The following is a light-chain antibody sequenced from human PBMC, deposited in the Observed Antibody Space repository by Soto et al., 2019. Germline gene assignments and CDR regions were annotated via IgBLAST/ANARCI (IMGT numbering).Light chain of an antibody. J-gene: IGKJ1*01. Sequence: DIQMTQSPSTLSASVGDRVTITCRASQSISSWLAWYQQKPGKAPKLLIYKASSLESGVPSRFSGSGSGTEFTLTISSLQPDDFATYYCQQYNSYTLWTFGQGTKVEIK. CDR3: QQYNSYTLWT. V-gene: IGKV1-5*03. CDR1: QSISSW. CDR2: KAS.